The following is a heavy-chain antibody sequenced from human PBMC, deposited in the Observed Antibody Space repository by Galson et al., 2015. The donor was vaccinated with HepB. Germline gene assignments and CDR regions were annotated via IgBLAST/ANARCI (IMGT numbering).Heavy chain of an antibody. CDR2: ISYDGRNI. Sequence: SLRLSCAASGFRFDSYAMHWVRQSPGKGLEWLSLISYDGRNIYYSDSVRGRFTISRDDSKNMLYLQMNSLRPDDTAVYYCARVVVLSGTHLGEEDLDAWGQGVQVTVPS. CDR3: ARVVVLSGTHLGEEDLDA. V-gene: IGHV3-30*03. CDR1: GFRFDSYA. J-gene: IGHJ5*02. D-gene: IGHD1-26*01.